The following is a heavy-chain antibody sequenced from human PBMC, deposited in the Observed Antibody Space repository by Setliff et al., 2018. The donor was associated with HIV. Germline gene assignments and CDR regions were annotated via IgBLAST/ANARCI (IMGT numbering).Heavy chain of an antibody. V-gene: IGHV3-23*01. CDR2: ISADGLTT. Sequence: PGGSLRLSCAASGFTFNTYAVTWVRQAPGKGLEWVSVISADGLTTFYADSVKGRFTISRDNSKDTLYLQMNSLRAEDTALYYCARVVGVAPYYYMDVWGKGTTVTVSS. CDR1: GFTFNTYA. D-gene: IGHD2-15*01. J-gene: IGHJ6*03. CDR3: ARVVGVAPYYYMDV.